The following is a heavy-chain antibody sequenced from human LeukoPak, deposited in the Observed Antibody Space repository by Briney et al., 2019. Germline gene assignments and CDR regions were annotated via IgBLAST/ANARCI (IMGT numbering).Heavy chain of an antibody. CDR3: ARDPRSNYYDSSGYDY. D-gene: IGHD3-22*01. CDR1: GGTFSSYA. CDR2: TIPILGIA. V-gene: IGHV1-69*04. Sequence: SVKVSCKASGGTFSSYAISWVRQAPGQGLEWMGRTIPILGIANYAQKFQGRVTITADKSTSTAYMELSSLRSEDTAVYYCARDPRSNYYDSSGYDYWGQGTLVTVSS. J-gene: IGHJ4*02.